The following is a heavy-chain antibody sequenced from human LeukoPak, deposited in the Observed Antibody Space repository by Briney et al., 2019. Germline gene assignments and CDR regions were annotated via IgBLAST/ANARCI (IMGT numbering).Heavy chain of an antibody. CDR3: VKDNPLDY. CDR1: GFSFSTYA. J-gene: IGHJ4*02. CDR2: ISYDGSNK. Sequence: GGSLRLSCAASGFSFSTYAMNWIRQAPGKGLEWVAVISYDGSNKYYADSVKGRFTISRDNSKNTLYLYVNSLRPDDSAVYYCVKDNPLDYWGQGTLVIVSS. V-gene: IGHV3-30*18.